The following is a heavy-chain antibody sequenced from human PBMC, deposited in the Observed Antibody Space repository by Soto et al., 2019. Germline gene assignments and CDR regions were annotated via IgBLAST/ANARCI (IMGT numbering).Heavy chain of an antibody. CDR1: GGSIRSFY. CDR3: AKGPFCGDDCYSGV. V-gene: IGHV4-4*07. J-gene: IGHJ4*02. Sequence: PSETLSLACTVAGGSIRSFYWSWVRQPAGEGLEWIGRIYSSGATDYNPSLRSRVTMSVDTSTDQVSLRLASVTAADTAVYFCAKGPFCGDDCYSGVWGQGTQVTVSS. D-gene: IGHD2-21*02. CDR2: IYSSGAT.